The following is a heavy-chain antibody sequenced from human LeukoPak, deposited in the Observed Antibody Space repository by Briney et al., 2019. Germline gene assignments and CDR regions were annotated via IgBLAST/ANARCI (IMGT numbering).Heavy chain of an antibody. J-gene: IGHJ4*02. D-gene: IGHD5-24*01. V-gene: IGHV3-30*18. CDR2: ISYDGSNK. Sequence: GGSLRLSCAASGFTFSSYGTHWVRQAPGKGLEWVAVISYDGSNKYYADSVKGRFTISRDNSKNTLYLQMNSLRAEDTAVYYCAKRDGYNEIWGQGTLVTVSS. CDR1: GFTFSSYG. CDR3: AKRDGYNEI.